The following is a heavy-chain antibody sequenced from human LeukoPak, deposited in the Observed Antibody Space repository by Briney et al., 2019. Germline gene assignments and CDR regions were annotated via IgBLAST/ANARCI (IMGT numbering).Heavy chain of an antibody. CDR2: INHSGNT. Sequence: PSETLSLTCAVSGGSFSDHYWNWIRQPPGKGLEWIGEINHSGNTNSNPSLKSRVTMSVDTSKSHFSLKLRSVTAADTAVYYCARGFFSSSHYSYYYYMDVWDKGATVAVSS. CDR3: ARGFFSSSHYSYYYYMDV. CDR1: GGSFSDHY. V-gene: IGHV4-34*01. J-gene: IGHJ6*03. D-gene: IGHD6-6*01.